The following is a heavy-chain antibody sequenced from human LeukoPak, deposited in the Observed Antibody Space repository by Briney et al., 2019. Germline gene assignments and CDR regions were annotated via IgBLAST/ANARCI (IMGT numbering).Heavy chain of an antibody. J-gene: IGHJ4*02. Sequence: GASVKVSCKASGGTFSSYAISWERQAPGQGLEWMGGIIPIFGTANYAQKFQGRVTITTDGSTSTAYMELSSLRSEDTAVYYCARGSGSSSGADYWGQGTLVTVSS. V-gene: IGHV1-69*05. CDR2: IIPIFGTA. CDR3: ARGSGSSSGADY. D-gene: IGHD6-6*01. CDR1: GGTFSSYA.